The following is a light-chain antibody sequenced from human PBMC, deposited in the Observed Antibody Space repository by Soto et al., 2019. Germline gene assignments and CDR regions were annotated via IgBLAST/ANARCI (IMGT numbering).Light chain of an antibody. V-gene: IGKV3-20*01. CDR3: QHYGSLPRT. CDR1: QSVTTTY. J-gene: IGKJ2*02. Sequence: EIVLTQSPGTLSLSPGERATLSCRASQSVTTTYLAWYQQKPGQAPRLLIYNIDSRAAGIPDRFSGSGSGTDFTLSINRLEPEDFVVYYCQHYGSLPRTFGQGTKVEI. CDR2: NID.